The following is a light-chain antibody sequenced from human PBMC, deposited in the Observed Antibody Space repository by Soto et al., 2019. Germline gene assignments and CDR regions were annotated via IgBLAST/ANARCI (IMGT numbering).Light chain of an antibody. CDR3: QQYGSSPPIT. Sequence: EIVVTQSPGTLSLAPGERATLSCRASQSVSSSYLAWYQQKPGQAPRLLIYGASSRSTGIPDRFSGSGSETDFTLTISRLEPEDLAVYYCQQYGSSPPITFGQGTRLEIK. J-gene: IGKJ5*01. V-gene: IGKV3-20*01. CDR2: GAS. CDR1: QSVSSSY.